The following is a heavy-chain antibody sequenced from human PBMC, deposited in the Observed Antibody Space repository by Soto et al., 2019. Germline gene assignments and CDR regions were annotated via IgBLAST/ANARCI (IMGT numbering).Heavy chain of an antibody. CDR2: ISSSGSTI. CDR3: ARDRGDSNYYYYGMDV. CDR1: GFTFDTYY. Sequence: GGSLRLSCAASGFTFDTYYMSWIRQAPGKGLEWVSYISSSGSTIYYADSVKGRFTISRDNAKNSLYLQMNSLRAEDTAVYYCARDRGDSNYYYYGMDVWGQGTTVTVSS. J-gene: IGHJ6*02. V-gene: IGHV3-11*01. D-gene: IGHD2-21*02.